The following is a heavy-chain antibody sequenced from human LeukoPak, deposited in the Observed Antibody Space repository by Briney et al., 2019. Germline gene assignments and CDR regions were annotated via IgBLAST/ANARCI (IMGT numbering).Heavy chain of an antibody. CDR2: IHITVGT. CDR1: GGSISSGSYY. Sequence: PSETLSLTCTVSGGSISSGSYYWSWIRQPAGKTLEWIGRIHITVGTNYNPSLKSRVTISLDTSKNQFSLMVSSVTAADTAVYYCATSDLATPGGIDYWGQGTLVTVSS. V-gene: IGHV4-61*02. J-gene: IGHJ4*02. CDR3: ATSDLATPGGIDY.